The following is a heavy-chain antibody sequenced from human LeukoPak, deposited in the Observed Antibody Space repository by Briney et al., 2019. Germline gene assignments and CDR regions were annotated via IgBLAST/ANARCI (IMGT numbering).Heavy chain of an antibody. CDR1: GGSISSDY. V-gene: IGHV4-59*01. Sequence: SETLSLTCTVSGGSISSDYWSWIRQPPGKGLEWIGYIYYSGTTSYNPSLKSRVTISLDMSKNQFSLKLSSVTAADTAVYYCARGANWGSPDYWGQGTLVTVSS. CDR3: ARGANWGSPDY. J-gene: IGHJ4*02. D-gene: IGHD7-27*01. CDR2: IYYSGTT.